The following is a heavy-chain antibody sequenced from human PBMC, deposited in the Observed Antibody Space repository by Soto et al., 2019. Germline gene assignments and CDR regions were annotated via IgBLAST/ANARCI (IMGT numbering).Heavy chain of an antibody. CDR2: IWYDGSNK. CDR1: GFTFSSYG. D-gene: IGHD6-19*01. J-gene: IGHJ4*02. V-gene: IGHV3-33*01. CDR3: ARVQQWSTYYFDY. Sequence: GGSLRLSCAASGFTFSSYGMHWVRPAPGKGLEWVAVIWYDGSNKYYADSVKGRFTISRDNSKNTLYLQMNSLRAEDTAVYYCARVQQWSTYYFDYWGQGTLVTVSS.